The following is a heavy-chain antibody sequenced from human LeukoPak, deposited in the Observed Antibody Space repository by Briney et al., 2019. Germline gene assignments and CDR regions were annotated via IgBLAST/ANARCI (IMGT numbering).Heavy chain of an antibody. CDR2: IYTSGST. Sequence: SETLSLTCTVSGGSISSYYWSWIRQPAGKGLEWIGRIYTSGSTNYNPSLKSRVTMSVDTSKNRFSLKLSSVTAADTAVYYCARERSYYDSSGYYRQFDYRGQGTLVTVSS. D-gene: IGHD3-22*01. CDR3: ARERSYYDSSGYYRQFDY. CDR1: GGSISSYY. J-gene: IGHJ4*02. V-gene: IGHV4-4*07.